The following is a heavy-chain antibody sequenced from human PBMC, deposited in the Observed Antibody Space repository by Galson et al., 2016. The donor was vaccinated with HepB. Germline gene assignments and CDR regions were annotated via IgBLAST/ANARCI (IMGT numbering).Heavy chain of an antibody. D-gene: IGHD3-3*01. CDR3: AKVFGVGFWSAYDY. Sequence: SLRLSCAASGFTFNNYGMTWVRQAPGKGLEVVASISRSGDSRDYSDSVKGRFTISRDNSKNTLSLQMNSLRADDTAVYYCAKVFGVGFWSAYDYWGQGTLVTVSS. CDR2: ISRSGDSR. V-gene: IGHV3-23*01. CDR1: GFTFNNYG. J-gene: IGHJ4*02.